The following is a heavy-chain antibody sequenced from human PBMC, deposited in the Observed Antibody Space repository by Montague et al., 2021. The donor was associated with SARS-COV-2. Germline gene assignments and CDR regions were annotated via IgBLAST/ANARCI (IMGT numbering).Heavy chain of an antibody. CDR3: ARSVRGYCNDDSCLARYYYGLDV. D-gene: IGHD2-15*01. J-gene: IGHJ6*02. CDR2: IYYSGST. Sequence: TLSLTCSVSSGPINSGGFYWSWIRQPPGKGLEWIGYIYYSGSTHYNPSLESRLTISVDTSKNQFSLNLSSVTAADTAVYYCARSVRGYCNDDSCLARYYYGLDVWGQGTTVTVSS. CDR1: SGPINSGGFY. V-gene: IGHV4-31*03.